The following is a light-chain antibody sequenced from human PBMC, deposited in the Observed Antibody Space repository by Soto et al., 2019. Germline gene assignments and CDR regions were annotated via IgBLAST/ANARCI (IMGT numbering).Light chain of an antibody. CDR1: QSISSN. V-gene: IGKV3-15*01. Sequence: EIVMTQSPATLSVSPGERATLSCRASQSISSNLAWYQQKPGQAPRLLIYGPSTRATGIPARFSGSGSGTEFTLTISSLQSEDFAVYYCQQCNNWPLTFGGGTKVDIK. CDR2: GPS. J-gene: IGKJ4*01. CDR3: QQCNNWPLT.